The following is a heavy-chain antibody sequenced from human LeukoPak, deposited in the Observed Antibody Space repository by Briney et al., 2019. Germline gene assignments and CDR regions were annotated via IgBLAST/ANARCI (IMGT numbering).Heavy chain of an antibody. CDR3: ARDRLDTALDYYYYYYMDV. J-gene: IGHJ6*03. D-gene: IGHD5-18*01. CDR2: ISSSSSYI. V-gene: IGHV3-21*01. CDR1: GFTFSSYS. Sequence: GGSLRLSCAASGFTFSSYSMKWVRQAPGKGREWVSSISSSSSYIYYADSVKGRFTISRDNAKNSLYLQMNSLRAEDTAVYYCARDRLDTALDYYYYYYMDVWGKGTTVTVSS.